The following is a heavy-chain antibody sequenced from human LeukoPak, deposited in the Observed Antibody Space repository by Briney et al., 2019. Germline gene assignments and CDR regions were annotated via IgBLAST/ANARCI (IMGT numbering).Heavy chain of an antibody. CDR3: ARMASRKYYYDSSGSEAFDI. D-gene: IGHD3-22*01. V-gene: IGHV4-59*12. CDR2: IYYSGST. J-gene: IGHJ3*02. Sequence: SETLSLTCTVSGGSISSYYWSWIRQPPGKGLEWIGYIYYSGSTNYNPSLKSRVTISVDTSKNQFSLKLSSVTAADTAVYYCARMASRKYYYDSSGSEAFDIWGQGTMVTVSS. CDR1: GGSISSYY.